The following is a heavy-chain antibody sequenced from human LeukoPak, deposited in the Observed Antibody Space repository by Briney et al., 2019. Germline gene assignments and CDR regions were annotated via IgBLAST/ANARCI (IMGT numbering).Heavy chain of an antibody. V-gene: IGHV3-13*01. Sequence: GGSLRLSCAASGFTFSSYDMHWVRHATGKGLEGVSAIGTAGDTYYPGSVKGRFTISRENAKNSLYLQMNSLRAGDTAVYYCARSPSADYYYGMDVWGQGTTVTVSS. CDR2: IGTAGDT. CDR1: GFTFSSYD. CDR3: ARSPSADYYYGMDV. J-gene: IGHJ6*02.